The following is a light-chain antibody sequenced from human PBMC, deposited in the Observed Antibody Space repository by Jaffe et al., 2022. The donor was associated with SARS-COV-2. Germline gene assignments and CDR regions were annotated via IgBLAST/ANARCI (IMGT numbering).Light chain of an antibody. CDR2: DVT. V-gene: IGLV2-11*01. CDR1: SSDVGGYNY. J-gene: IGLJ2*01. CDR3: CSYGGSYTLRV. Sequence: QSALTQPRSVSGSPGQSVTISCTGTSSDVGGYNYVSWYQQYPGKAPKLIIYDVTQRPSGVPDRFSGSKSGNTASMTISGLQVEDEADYYCCSYGGSYTLRVFGGGTKLTVL.